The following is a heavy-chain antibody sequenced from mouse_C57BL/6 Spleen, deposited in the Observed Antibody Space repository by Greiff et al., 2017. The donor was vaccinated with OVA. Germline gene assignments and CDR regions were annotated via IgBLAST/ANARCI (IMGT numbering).Heavy chain of an antibody. CDR3: ARDGLTPDY. D-gene: IGHD1-3*01. V-gene: IGHV1-19*01. Sequence: EVQLQQSGPVLVKPGASVKMSCKASGYTFTDYYMNWVKQSHGKSLEWIGVINPYNGGTSYNQKFKGKATLTVDKSSSTAYMELNSLTSEDSAVYYCARDGLTPDYWGQGTTLTVSS. CDR2: INPYNGGT. CDR1: GYTFTDYY. J-gene: IGHJ2*01.